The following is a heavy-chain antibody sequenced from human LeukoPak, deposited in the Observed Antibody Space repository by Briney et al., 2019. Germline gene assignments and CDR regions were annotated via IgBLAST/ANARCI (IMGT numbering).Heavy chain of an antibody. J-gene: IGHJ5*02. CDR3: SRRGQWLGRWFDP. Sequence: SETLSLTCAVFGGSFTDYYWSWIRQPPGKGLEWLGEVTHGGSTNYKSSLKSRLTISVDMSKNQFSLKLTSVTAADTAIYYCSRRGQWLGRWFDPWGQGTLVTVSS. D-gene: IGHD6-19*01. CDR1: GGSFTDYY. CDR2: VTHGGST. V-gene: IGHV4-34*01.